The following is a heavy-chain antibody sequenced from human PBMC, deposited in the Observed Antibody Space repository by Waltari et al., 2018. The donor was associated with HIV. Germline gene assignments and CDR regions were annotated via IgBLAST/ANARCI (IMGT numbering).Heavy chain of an antibody. V-gene: IGHV1-2*02. CDR3: ARDRIAVTGSYYYGMDV. Sequence: QVQLVQSGAEVKKPGASVKVPCQASGYNVTGYYMTWVRQAPGQGLEWMGWINPKSDGTNYAQKFQGRVTMTRDTSTSTAYMELSRLRSDDTALYYCARDRIAVTGSYYYGMDVWGQGTTVTVSS. D-gene: IGHD6-19*01. CDR2: INPKSDGT. CDR1: GYNVTGYY. J-gene: IGHJ6*02.